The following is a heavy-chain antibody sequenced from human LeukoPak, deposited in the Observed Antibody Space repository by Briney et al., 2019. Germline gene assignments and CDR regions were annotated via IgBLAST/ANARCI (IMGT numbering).Heavy chain of an antibody. J-gene: IGHJ4*02. CDR1: GFIVSTNY. CDR2: IYSGGRT. D-gene: IGHD5-18*01. CDR3: ARVDTAMGSLDY. V-gene: IGHV3-53*01. Sequence: GGSLRLSCAASGFIVSTNYMSWVRQAPGKGLEWVSVIYSGGRTYHADSVKGRFTISRDNSKNTLYLQMNSLRAEDTAAYYCARVDTAMGSLDYWGQGILVTVSS.